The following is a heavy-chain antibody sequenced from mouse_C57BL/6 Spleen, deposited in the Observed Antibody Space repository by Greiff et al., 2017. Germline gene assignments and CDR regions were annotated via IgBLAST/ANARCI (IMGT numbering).Heavy chain of an antibody. J-gene: IGHJ4*01. CDR3: ARRDFRLYYAMDY. V-gene: IGHV1-19*01. CDR1: GYTFTDYY. CDR2: INPYNGGT. Sequence: EVQLQQSGPVLVKPGASVKMSCKASGYTFTDYYMNWVKQSHGKSLEWIGVINPYNGGTSYNQKFKGKATLTVDKSSSKAYMELNSLTSEDSAVYYCARRDFRLYYAMDYWGQGTSVTVSS.